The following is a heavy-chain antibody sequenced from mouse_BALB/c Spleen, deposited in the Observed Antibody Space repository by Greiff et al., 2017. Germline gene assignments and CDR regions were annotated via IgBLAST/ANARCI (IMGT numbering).Heavy chain of an antibody. Sequence: VQLQQSGAELARPGASVKLSCKASGYTFTSYWMQWVKQRPGQGLEWIGAIYPGDGDTRYTQKFKGKATLTADKSSSTAYMQLSSLASEDSAVYYYARGFYGNYGVDYWGQGTSVTVSS. CDR1: GYTFTSYW. CDR2: IYPGDGDT. D-gene: IGHD2-1*01. V-gene: IGHV1-87*01. CDR3: ARGFYGNYGVDY. J-gene: IGHJ4*01.